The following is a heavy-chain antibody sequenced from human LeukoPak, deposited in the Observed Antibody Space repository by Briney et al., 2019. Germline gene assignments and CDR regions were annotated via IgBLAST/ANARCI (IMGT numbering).Heavy chain of an antibody. CDR2: ISYGGSDK. V-gene: IGHV3-30*18. J-gene: IGHJ4*02. CDR3: AKDPQWGYHLDY. D-gene: IGHD1-26*01. CDR1: GFSFSSYG. Sequence: GGSLRLSCAASGFSFSSYGMHWVRQAPGNGLEWVAVISYGGSDKYYADSVKGRFTISRDNSKNTLYLQMNSLRAEDTAVYYCAKDPQWGYHLDYWGQGTLVTVSS.